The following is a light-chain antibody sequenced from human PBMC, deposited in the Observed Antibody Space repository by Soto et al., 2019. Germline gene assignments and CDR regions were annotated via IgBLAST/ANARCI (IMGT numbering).Light chain of an antibody. CDR2: RNN. CDR1: SSNIGSNY. CDR3: AAWDDSLSAVV. V-gene: IGLV1-47*01. J-gene: IGLJ2*01. Sequence: QSVLTQPPSASGTPGQRVTISCSGSSSNIGSNYVYWYQQLPGTAPKLLIYRNNQRPSGVPDRFSGSKSGTSASLAISGLRSEDEADYCCAAWDDSLSAVVFGGGTMVTVL.